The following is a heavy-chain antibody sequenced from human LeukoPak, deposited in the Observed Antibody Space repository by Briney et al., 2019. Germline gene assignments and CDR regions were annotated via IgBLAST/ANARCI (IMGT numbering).Heavy chain of an antibody. J-gene: IGHJ4*02. CDR1: GGSFSGYY. CDR2: IDHSGRT. D-gene: IGHD2-15*01. V-gene: IGHV4-34*01. Sequence: SETLSLTCAVFGGSFSGYYWSWIRQVPGKGPEWIGEIDHSGRTNANPSLRSRVTISVDMSKNQFSLRLNSVTAADTAVYYCARKSILTSGRKPYDYWDQGALVTVSS. CDR3: ARKSILTSGRKPYDY.